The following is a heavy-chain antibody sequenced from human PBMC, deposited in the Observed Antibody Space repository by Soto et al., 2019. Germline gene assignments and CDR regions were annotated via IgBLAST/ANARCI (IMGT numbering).Heavy chain of an antibody. V-gene: IGHV4-34*01. CDR2: INHRGNT. CDR3: ARILHGSMLPKSKYYYYGMDV. CDR1: GGSFSAYY. Sequence: SETLSLTCAVYGGSFSAYYWSWIRQPPGKGLEWIGEINHRGNTNYNPSLESRVTISVDTSKKRFSLKLSSVIAADTAVYYCARILHGSMLPKSKYYYYGMDVWGQGTTVTVSS. D-gene: IGHD1-26*01. J-gene: IGHJ6*02.